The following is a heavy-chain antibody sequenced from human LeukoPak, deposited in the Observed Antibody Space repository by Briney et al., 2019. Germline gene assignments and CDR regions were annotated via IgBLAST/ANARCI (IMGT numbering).Heavy chain of an antibody. CDR2: INFDGSTT. Sequence: PGGSLRLSCAASGFTFSSYWMHWVRQAPGKGLVWVSRINFDGSTTNYADSVKGRSTISRGNAKNTLYLQINSLRAEDTAVYYCARDTGVNRFDPWGQGTLVTVSS. CDR1: GFTFSSYW. V-gene: IGHV3-74*01. D-gene: IGHD1-14*01. J-gene: IGHJ5*02. CDR3: ARDTGVNRFDP.